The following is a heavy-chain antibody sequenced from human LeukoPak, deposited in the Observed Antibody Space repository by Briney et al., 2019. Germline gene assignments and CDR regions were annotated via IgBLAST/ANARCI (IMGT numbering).Heavy chain of an antibody. J-gene: IGHJ4*02. CDR2: TNPNSGGT. CDR3: ARDLTSSSF. D-gene: IGHD6-13*01. V-gene: IGHV1-2*02. CDR1: GYTFTGYY. Sequence: ASVKVSCKASGYTFTGYYMHWVRQAPGQGLEGMGGTNPNSGGTNYAQKFQGRVTMTGDTPVSKAYMELSRLRSDDTAVYYCARDLTSSSFWGQGTLVTVSS.